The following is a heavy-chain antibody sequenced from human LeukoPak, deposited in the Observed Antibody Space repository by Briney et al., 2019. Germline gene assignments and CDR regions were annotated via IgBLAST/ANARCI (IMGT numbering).Heavy chain of an antibody. J-gene: IGHJ5*02. CDR2: IYSGGST. Sequence: PGGSLRLSCAASGFTVSNNYMSWVRQAPGKGLEWVSVIYSGGSTNYAVSVKGRFAISRDNSKNTLYFQMNSLRAEDTAVYYCARERWFDPWGQGTLVTVSS. CDR3: ARERWFDP. CDR1: GFTVSNNY. V-gene: IGHV3-53*01.